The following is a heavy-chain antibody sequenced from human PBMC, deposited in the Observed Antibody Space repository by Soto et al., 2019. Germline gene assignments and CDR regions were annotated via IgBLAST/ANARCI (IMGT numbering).Heavy chain of an antibody. V-gene: IGHV3-23*01. CDR1: GFTFSSHA. CDR3: ARVSSSWSAGFFDL. J-gene: IGHJ4*02. Sequence: EVQLLESGGGLVQPGRSLRLSCTASGFTFSSHAMTWVRQAPGKGLEWVSGLSDSGDSIYYADSVKGRFTIYRDNSMNTLYLQMNTLRVEETAVYYCARVSSSWSAGFFDLWGQGTLVTVSS. CDR2: LSDSGDSI. D-gene: IGHD6-13*01.